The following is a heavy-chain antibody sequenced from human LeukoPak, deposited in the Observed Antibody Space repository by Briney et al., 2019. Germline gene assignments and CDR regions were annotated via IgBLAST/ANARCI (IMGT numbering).Heavy chain of an antibody. CDR1: AFPFSTYV. Sequence: GGSLRLSCAASAFPFSTYVTSWIRQAPGGGLEWISGISGDGARTYYTNSVKGRFTISRDNPKNTLFLQVNSLRVEDTAVYYCAKGGLTTPLHYWGQGTLVTVSS. D-gene: IGHD1-14*01. J-gene: IGHJ4*02. CDR2: ISGDGART. V-gene: IGHV3-23*01. CDR3: AKGGLTTPLHY.